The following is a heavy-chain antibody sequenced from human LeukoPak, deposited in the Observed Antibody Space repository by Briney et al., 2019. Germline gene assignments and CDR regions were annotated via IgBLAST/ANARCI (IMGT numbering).Heavy chain of an antibody. V-gene: IGHV3-30*18. D-gene: IGHD3-10*01. CDR3: AKVITMVRGVGRWGYFDY. Sequence: GGSLRLSCAASGFTFSSYGMHWVRQAPGKGLEWVAVISYDGSNQYYADSVKGRFTISRDNSKNTLYLQMNSLRAEDTAVYYCAKVITMVRGVGRWGYFDYWGQGTLVTVSS. J-gene: IGHJ4*02. CDR1: GFTFSSYG. CDR2: ISYDGSNQ.